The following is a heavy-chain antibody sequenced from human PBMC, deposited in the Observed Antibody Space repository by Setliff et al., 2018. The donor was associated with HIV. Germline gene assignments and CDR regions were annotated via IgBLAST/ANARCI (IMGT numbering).Heavy chain of an antibody. J-gene: IGHJ4*02. CDR3: ARKTAYYYGSGTYYKFDY. V-gene: IGHV3-30*02. D-gene: IGHD3-10*01. Sequence: LRLSCAASGFTFSSYGIHWVRQAPGKGLEWVAFIRYTGNDKSYADSVKGRFTISRDNAKYSLYLQMNTLRVEDTAVYYCARKTAYYYGSGTYYKFDYWGQGTLVTVSS. CDR1: GFTFSSYG. CDR2: IRYTGNDK.